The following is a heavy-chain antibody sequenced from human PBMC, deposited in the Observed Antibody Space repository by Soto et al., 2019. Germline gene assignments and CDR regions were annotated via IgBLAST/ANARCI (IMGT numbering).Heavy chain of an antibody. Sequence: PGVSLRLSCAASGFTFSSYGMHWVRQAPGKGLEWVAVISYDGSNKYYADSVKGRFTISRDNSKNTLYLQMNSLRAEDTAVYYCAKGGVGATYAFDIWGQGTMVTVSS. CDR1: GFTFSSYG. V-gene: IGHV3-30*18. J-gene: IGHJ3*02. CDR2: ISYDGSNK. CDR3: AKGGVGATYAFDI. D-gene: IGHD1-26*01.